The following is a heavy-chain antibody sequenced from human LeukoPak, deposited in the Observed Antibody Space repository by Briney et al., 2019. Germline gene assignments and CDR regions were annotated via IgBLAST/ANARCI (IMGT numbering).Heavy chain of an antibody. CDR2: INSDGSST. D-gene: IGHD3-10*01. CDR1: GITFSSYA. V-gene: IGHV3-74*01. J-gene: IGHJ6*04. CDR3: ASSYGSGSYYYYYYGMDV. Sequence: GGSLRLSCAVSGITFSSYAMTWVRQAPGKGLVWVSRINSDGSSTSYADSVKGRFTISRDNAKNTLYLQMNSLRAEDTAVYYCASSYGSGSYYYYYYGMDVWGKGTTVTVSS.